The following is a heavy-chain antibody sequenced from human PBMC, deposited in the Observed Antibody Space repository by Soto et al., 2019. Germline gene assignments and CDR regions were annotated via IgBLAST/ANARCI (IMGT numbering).Heavy chain of an antibody. CDR1: GFSLSASGVG. CDR2: IYWDDDQ. V-gene: IGHV2-5*02. D-gene: IGHD2-15*01. J-gene: IGHJ4*02. CDR3: AHTLYRCSGNSGYTPPDY. Sequence: QITLKESGPTLVKPTQTLTLTCTFSGFSLSASGVGVGWIRQPPGKALEWLALIYWDDDQRYSPSLKSRLTITKDTSKNQVVLTMTNMGPEDTATYYCAHTLYRCSGNSGYTPPDYWGQGTLVTVSS.